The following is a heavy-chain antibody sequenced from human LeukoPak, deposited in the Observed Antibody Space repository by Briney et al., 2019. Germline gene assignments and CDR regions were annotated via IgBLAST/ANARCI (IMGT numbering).Heavy chain of an antibody. J-gene: IGHJ5*02. CDR1: GFTFSNYG. CDR2: INNSGGST. D-gene: IGHD3-10*01. V-gene: IGHV3-23*01. CDR3: ATGTYYYGT. Sequence: PGGSLRLSCVASGFTFSNYGMSWVRQAPGKGLEWVSGINNSGGSTYHADSVKGRFTISRDNSKNTLYLQMNSLRAEDTAVYYCATGTYYYGTWGQGTLVTVSS.